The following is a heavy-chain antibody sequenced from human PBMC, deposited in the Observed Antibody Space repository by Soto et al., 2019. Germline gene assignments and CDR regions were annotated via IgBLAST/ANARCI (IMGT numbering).Heavy chain of an antibody. D-gene: IGHD3-3*01. V-gene: IGHV3-11*01. CDR1: GYTFSDYY. CDR2: IDTSGTKI. J-gene: IGHJ4*02. CDR3: ASHYDMWSGYLSPVDY. Sequence: LRLSCAASGYTFSDYYMSWIRQAPGKGLEWISYIDTSGTKIYYADSVKGRFTITRDTAKNSLYLEMNSLRDEDTAVYYCASHYDMWSGYLSPVDYWGQGTLVTVSS.